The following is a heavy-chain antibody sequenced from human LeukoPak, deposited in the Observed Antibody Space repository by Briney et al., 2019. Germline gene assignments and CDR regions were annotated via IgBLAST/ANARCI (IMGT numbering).Heavy chain of an antibody. V-gene: IGHV1-3*01. CDR2: INAGNGNT. D-gene: IGHD6-6*01. Sequence: WASVKVSCKASGYTFTSYAMHWVRQAPGQRLEWMGWINAGNGNTKYSQKLQGRVTMTTDTSTSTAYMELRSLRSDDTAVYYCARADSRSSSCSYWGQRTLVTVSS. CDR3: ARADSRSSSCSY. J-gene: IGHJ4*02. CDR1: GYTFTSYA.